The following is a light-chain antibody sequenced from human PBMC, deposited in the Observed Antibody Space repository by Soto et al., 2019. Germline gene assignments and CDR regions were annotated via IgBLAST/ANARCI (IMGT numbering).Light chain of an antibody. J-gene: IGKJ5*01. Sequence: EIVITQSPATLSVSTGERATLSCRASQSVSSNLAWYQQKPGQAPRLLIYGASTRATGIPARFSGSGSGTEFTLTISSLQSEDFAVYYCQQYNNWLITFGQGTRLEI. CDR3: QQYNNWLIT. CDR2: GAS. CDR1: QSVSSN. V-gene: IGKV3-15*01.